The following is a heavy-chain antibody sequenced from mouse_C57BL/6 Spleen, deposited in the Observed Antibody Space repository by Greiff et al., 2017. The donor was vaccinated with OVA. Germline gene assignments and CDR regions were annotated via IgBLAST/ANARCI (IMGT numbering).Heavy chain of an antibody. CDR3: ARRRNGNYGNAMDY. D-gene: IGHD2-1*01. CDR2: ISSGSSTI. V-gene: IGHV5-17*01. Sequence: EVKVVESGGGLVKPGGSLKLSCAASGFTFSDYGMHWVRQAPEKGLEWVAYISSGSSTIYYADTVKGRFTISRDNAKNTLFLQMTSLRSEDTAMYYCARRRNGNYGNAMDYWGQGTSVTVSS. J-gene: IGHJ4*01. CDR1: GFTFSDYG.